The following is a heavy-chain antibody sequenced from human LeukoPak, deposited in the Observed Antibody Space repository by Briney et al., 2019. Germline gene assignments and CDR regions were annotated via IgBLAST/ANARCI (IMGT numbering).Heavy chain of an antibody. V-gene: IGHV4-39*07. Sequence: SETLSLTCTVSGVSISSSNSYWGWIRQPPGKGLEWIGSIYYSGSTYYNPSLKSRVTISVDTSKNQFSLKLSSVTAADTAVYYCAREGYGSGSYPLHYWGQGTLVTVSS. J-gene: IGHJ4*02. CDR2: IYYSGST. D-gene: IGHD3-10*01. CDR1: GVSISSSNSY. CDR3: AREGYGSGSYPLHY.